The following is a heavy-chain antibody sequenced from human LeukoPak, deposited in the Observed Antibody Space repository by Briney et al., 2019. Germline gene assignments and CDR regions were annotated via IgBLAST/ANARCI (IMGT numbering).Heavy chain of an antibody. J-gene: IGHJ4*02. CDR2: IYHSGST. V-gene: IGHV4-59*01. D-gene: IGHD5-12*01. CDR3: ARGGGYASPIGY. Sequence: AETLSLTCTLSGGSIRTYYWSWIRQPPGKGLEGIGYIYHSGSTNYNPPLKSRVTISVDTSKNPSSLKLSSVTAADTAVYYCARGGGYASPIGYWGQGALVPVSS. CDR1: GGSIRTYY.